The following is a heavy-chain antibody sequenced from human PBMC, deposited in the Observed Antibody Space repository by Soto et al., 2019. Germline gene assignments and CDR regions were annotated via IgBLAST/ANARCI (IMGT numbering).Heavy chain of an antibody. CDR2: MYAGCDT. J-gene: IGHJ4*01. D-gene: IGHD2-21*01. Sequence: PGGSLRLSCGASGLSVSDNYLGWVRQATGRGLEWVSVMYAGCDTHYADSVKGRFTISRDKSENTLYLQMNSLRDEDTGVYFCVSRIPSWVFDYWGLGTLVTVSS. V-gene: IGHV3-53*01. CDR1: GLSVSDNY. CDR3: VSRIPSWVFDY.